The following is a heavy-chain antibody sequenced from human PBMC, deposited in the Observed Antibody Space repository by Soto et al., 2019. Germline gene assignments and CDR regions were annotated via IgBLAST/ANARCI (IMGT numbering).Heavy chain of an antibody. V-gene: IGHV3-64D*06. CDR2: ISSHGDRI. CDR1: GFTFSTSY. CDR3: VKVLDSSGWDYYDY. D-gene: IGHD6-19*01. J-gene: IGHJ4*02. Sequence: GWSLRLSCSASGFTFSTSYMHWVRQAPGKGLEYVSAISSHGDRIYYADSVKGRFTITRDNSKSTLFLQMTSLRPADTAMYYCVKVLDSSGWDYYDYWGQGVLVTVSS.